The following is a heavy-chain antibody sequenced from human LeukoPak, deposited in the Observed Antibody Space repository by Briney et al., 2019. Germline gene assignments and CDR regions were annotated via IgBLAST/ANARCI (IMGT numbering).Heavy chain of an antibody. CDR1: GGSFSGYY. Sequence: PSETLSLTCAVYGGSFSGYYWSWIRQPPGKGLEWIGEINHSGSTNYNPSLKSRVTISVDTSKNQFSLKLGSVTAADTAVYYCARGEGGRDGYNLWFDPWGQGTLVTVSS. V-gene: IGHV4-34*01. CDR2: INHSGST. J-gene: IGHJ5*02. D-gene: IGHD5-24*01. CDR3: ARGEGGRDGYNLWFDP.